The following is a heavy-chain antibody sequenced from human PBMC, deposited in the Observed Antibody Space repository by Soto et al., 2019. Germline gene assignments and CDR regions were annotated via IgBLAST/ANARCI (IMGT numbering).Heavy chain of an antibody. CDR1: GFPFSTYA. CDR3: ARDLSH. CDR2: INSDSTTT. V-gene: IGHV3-48*02. Sequence: DVHLVESGGGLVQPGGSLRLSCAVSGFPFSTYAMHWVLQAPGKGLEWISYINSDSTTTFQADSVKGRFTVSRDNAKNSLYLQMNILRHEDTAGYYCARDLSHWGQGTLVTVSS. J-gene: IGHJ4*02.